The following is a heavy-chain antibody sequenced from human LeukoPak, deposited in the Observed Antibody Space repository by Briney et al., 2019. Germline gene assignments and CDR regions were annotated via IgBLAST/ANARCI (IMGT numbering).Heavy chain of an antibody. CDR1: GYSINSGYY. J-gene: IGHJ4*02. CDR2: IYHAGSSGST. CDR3: ARGAGIAVAGTV. Sequence: SETLSLTCNVSGYSINSGYYWGWIRQPPGKGLEWIASIYHAGSSGSTYYNPSLKSRVSISADTSKNQFSLKLISVTAADTAVYYCARGAGIAVAGTVWGQGTLVTVSS. D-gene: IGHD6-13*01. V-gene: IGHV4-38-2*02.